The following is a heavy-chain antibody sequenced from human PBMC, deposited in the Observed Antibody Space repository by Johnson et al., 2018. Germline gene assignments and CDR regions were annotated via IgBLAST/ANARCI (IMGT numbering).Heavy chain of an antibody. CDR3: ARDVGYCSSTSCYEGDYYYYYMDV. Sequence: QVQLVQSGAEVKKXGSSVKVSCKASGCTFSSYTISWVRQAPGQGLEWMGRIIPILGIANYAQKFQGRVTITADKSTSTAYMALSSLRSEDTAVYYCARDVGYCSSTSCYEGDYYYYYMDVWGKGTTVTVSS. CDR1: GCTFSSYT. CDR2: IIPILGIA. V-gene: IGHV1-69*09. D-gene: IGHD2-2*01. J-gene: IGHJ6*03.